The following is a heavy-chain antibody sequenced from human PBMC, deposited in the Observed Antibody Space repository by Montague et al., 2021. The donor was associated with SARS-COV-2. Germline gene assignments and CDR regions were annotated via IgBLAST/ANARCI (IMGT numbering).Heavy chain of an antibody. V-gene: IGHV4-59*11. CDR3: ARNGGAAVPGLLLGMDI. CDR2: IYYLGTT. J-gene: IGHJ6*02. CDR1: GGSISGHY. D-gene: IGHD6-19*01. Sequence: SETLSLTCIVSGGSISGHYWSWVRQTPEKGLEWIGYIYYLGTTNYNPSLKTRVTFLVDTSKNQLSLMLTSVTAADTGVYYCARNGGAAVPGLLLGMDIWGQGTTVTVSS.